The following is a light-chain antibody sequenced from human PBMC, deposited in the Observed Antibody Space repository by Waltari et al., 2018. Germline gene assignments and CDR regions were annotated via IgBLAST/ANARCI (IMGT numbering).Light chain of an antibody. J-gene: IGLJ1*01. CDR3: CSYTTTLTYV. CDR2: DVT. Sequence: SALTQSASVSGSPGQSIAISCTGTSGDIGAHNHVSWYQKYPGKAPKLMIYDVTKRPSGVSDRFSGSKSGNTASLTISGLQAEDEADYYCCSYTTTLTYVFGSGTKVTVL. CDR1: SGDIGAHNH. V-gene: IGLV2-14*03.